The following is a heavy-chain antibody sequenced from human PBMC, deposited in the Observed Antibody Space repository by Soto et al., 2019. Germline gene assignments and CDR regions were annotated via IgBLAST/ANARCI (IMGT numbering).Heavy chain of an antibody. CDR3: ARAVTWGLDV. CDR1: GFTFSLYS. D-gene: IGHD3-10*01. J-gene: IGHJ6*02. CDR2: ISRSSTGI. Sequence: EVQFVESGGGLVQPGGSLRLSCAASGFTFSLYSMSWVRQAPGKGLEWVSYISRSSTGIHYADSVKGRFTISRDDATNSLHLQMNSLRDGDTAVYYCARAVTWGLDVWGQGTTVSISS. V-gene: IGHV3-48*02.